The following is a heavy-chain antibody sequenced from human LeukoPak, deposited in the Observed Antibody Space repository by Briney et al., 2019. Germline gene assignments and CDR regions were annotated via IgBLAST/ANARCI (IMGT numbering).Heavy chain of an antibody. Sequence: PGGPLTLSCAASGLTFSGSAMHGLRQASGKGLEWVGRIRSKANNYATAYAASVKGRFNISIDDSKNTAYLQMNSLKSEDTAVYYCTRLMVQGVNAFDIWGQGTMVTVSS. D-gene: IGHD3-10*01. J-gene: IGHJ3*02. CDR1: GLTFSGSA. CDR2: IRSKANNYAT. V-gene: IGHV3-73*01. CDR3: TRLMVQGVNAFDI.